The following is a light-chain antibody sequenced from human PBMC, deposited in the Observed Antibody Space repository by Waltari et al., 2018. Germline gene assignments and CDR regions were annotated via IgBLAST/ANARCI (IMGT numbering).Light chain of an antibody. J-gene: IGKJ1*01. Sequence: DIVMTQSPDSLAVSLGERATITCKSSQSVLHSSSNKNYLAWYQQKPGQPPKLLIYWASTRTAGVPDRCSGCASGTDFNITVSGLEAEDVAVSYWHQYYSAPRTFCQGAKVALK. CDR2: WAS. CDR3: HQYYSAPRT. CDR1: QSVLHSSSNKNY. V-gene: IGKV4-1*01.